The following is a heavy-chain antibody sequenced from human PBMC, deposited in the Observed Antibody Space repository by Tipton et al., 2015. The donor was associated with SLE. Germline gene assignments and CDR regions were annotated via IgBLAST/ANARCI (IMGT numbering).Heavy chain of an antibody. CDR3: ARDISDAPMAWAFDI. CDR1: GGSFSGYY. V-gene: IGHV4-34*01. Sequence: TLSLTCAVYGGSFSGYYWGWIRQPPGKGLEWIGSIYHSGSTYYNPSLKSRVTISVDTSKNQFSLKLSSVTAADTAVYYCARDISDAPMAWAFDIWGQGTMVTVSS. D-gene: IGHD3-9*01. CDR2: IYHSGST. J-gene: IGHJ3*02.